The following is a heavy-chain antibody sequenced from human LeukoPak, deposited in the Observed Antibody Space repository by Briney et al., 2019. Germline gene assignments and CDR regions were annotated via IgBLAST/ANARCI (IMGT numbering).Heavy chain of an antibody. J-gene: IGHJ3*02. CDR1: GYTFTSYD. CDR2: TRVYNGNT. CDR3: ARDKRGVFDI. D-gene: IGHD2-8*01. Sequence: ASVKVSCKASGYTFTSYDISWVRQAPGQGLEWMGWTRVYNGNTDYSQNFQGRVTLTTDTSTSTAYMELRSLRADDTAVYYCARDKRGVFDIWGQGTMISVSS. V-gene: IGHV1-18*01.